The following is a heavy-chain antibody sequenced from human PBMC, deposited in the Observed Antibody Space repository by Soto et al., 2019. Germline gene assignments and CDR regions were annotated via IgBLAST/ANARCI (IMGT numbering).Heavy chain of an antibody. CDR3: ARDLWQLGWFDT. J-gene: IGHJ5*02. CDR1: GFTFSDYY. Sequence: PGGSLGLSCAASGFTFSDYYMSWIRQAPGKGLEWVSYISSSGSTIYYADSVKGRFTISRDNAKNSLYLQMNSLTAEDTAVYYCARDLWQLGWFDTWGQRTLVTVSS. V-gene: IGHV3-11*01. D-gene: IGHD6-13*01. CDR2: ISSSGSTI.